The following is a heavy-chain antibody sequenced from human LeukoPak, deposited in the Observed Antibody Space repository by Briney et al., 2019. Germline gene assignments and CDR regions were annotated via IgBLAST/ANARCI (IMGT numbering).Heavy chain of an antibody. D-gene: IGHD6-19*01. J-gene: IGHJ4*02. Sequence: GASVKVSCKVSGYTLTELSMHWVRQAPGKGLEWMEGFDPEDGETIYAQKFQGRVTMTEDTSTDTAYMELSSLRSEDTAVYYCATDVAVAGSFDYWGQGTLVTVSS. CDR2: FDPEDGET. V-gene: IGHV1-24*01. CDR3: ATDVAVAGSFDY. CDR1: GYTLTELS.